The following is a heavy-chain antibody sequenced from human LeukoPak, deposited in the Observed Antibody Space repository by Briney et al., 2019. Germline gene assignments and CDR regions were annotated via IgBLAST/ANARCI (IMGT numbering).Heavy chain of an antibody. V-gene: IGHV1-46*01. CDR3: ARVPAYDYSFDY. CDR1: GGTFSSYA. J-gene: IGHJ4*02. Sequence: ASVKVSCKASGGTFSSYAISWVRQAPGQGLEWMGIINPSGGSTSYAQKFQGRVTMTRDTSTSTVYMELSSLRSEDTAVYYCARVPAYDYSFDYWGQGTLVTVSS. CDR2: INPSGGST. D-gene: IGHD4-11*01.